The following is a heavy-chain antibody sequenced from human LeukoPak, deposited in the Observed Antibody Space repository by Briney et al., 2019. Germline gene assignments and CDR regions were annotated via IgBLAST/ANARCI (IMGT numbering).Heavy chain of an antibody. CDR1: GGSISSGGYS. Sequence: SQTLSLTCTVSGGSISSGGYSWSWIRQPPGKGLEWIGYIYHSGSTYYNPSLKRRVTISVDRSKNQSSLKLSSVPAADTAVYYCARPSIAARRANAFDIWGQGPMVTVSS. J-gene: IGHJ3*02. D-gene: IGHD6-6*01. CDR3: ARPSIAARRANAFDI. CDR2: IYHSGST. V-gene: IGHV4-30-2*01.